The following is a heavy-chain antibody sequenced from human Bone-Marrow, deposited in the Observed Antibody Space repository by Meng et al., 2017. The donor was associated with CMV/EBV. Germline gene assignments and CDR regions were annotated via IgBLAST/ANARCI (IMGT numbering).Heavy chain of an antibody. D-gene: IGHD3-16*01. V-gene: IGHV3-74*01. CDR2: INNDGSTT. J-gene: IGHJ4*02. Sequence: GESLKISCAASGFTFSSYWVHWVRQAPGKGLVWVSRINNDGSTTNYADSVKGRFTISRDNAKNTLYLQMNSLRPEETAIYYCAKDLLLFGGANAYFDYWGQGTLVTVSS. CDR1: GFTFSSYW. CDR3: AKDLLLFGGANAYFDY.